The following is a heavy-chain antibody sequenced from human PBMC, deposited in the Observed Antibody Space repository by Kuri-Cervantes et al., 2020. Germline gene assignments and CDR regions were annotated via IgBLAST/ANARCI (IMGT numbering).Heavy chain of an antibody. CDR2: IYTSGST. Sequence: GSLRLSCTVSGGSISSYYWSWIRQPAGKGLEWIGRIYTSGSTNYNPSLKSRVTMSVDTSKNQFSLKLSSVTAADTAVYYCARENGSGSYYNWFDPWGQGTLVTVSS. V-gene: IGHV4-4*07. J-gene: IGHJ5*02. D-gene: IGHD3-10*01. CDR3: ARENGSGSYYNWFDP. CDR1: GGSISSYY.